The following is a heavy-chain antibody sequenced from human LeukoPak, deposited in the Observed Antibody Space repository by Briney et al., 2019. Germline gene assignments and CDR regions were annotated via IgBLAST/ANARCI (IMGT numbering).Heavy chain of an antibody. Sequence: GGSLRLSCAASGFTFSSHWMSWVRQAPGKGLEWVANIKQGGSEKYYVDSVKGRFTISRDNAKNSLYLQMNSLRAEDTAVYYCASYQLLSHYYYYYYMDVWGKGATVTVSS. CDR1: GFTFSSHW. J-gene: IGHJ6*03. CDR2: IKQGGSEK. D-gene: IGHD2-2*01. CDR3: ASYQLLSHYYYYYYMDV. V-gene: IGHV3-7*01.